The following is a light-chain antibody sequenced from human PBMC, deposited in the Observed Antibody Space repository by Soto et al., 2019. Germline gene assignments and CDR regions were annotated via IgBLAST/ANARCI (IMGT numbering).Light chain of an antibody. V-gene: IGKV1-39*01. J-gene: IGKJ3*01. CDR3: QQSFSTRFT. CDR2: AAS. Sequence: DIQMTQSPSSLSASVGDRVTITCRASQSISNYLNWYQQKPGKAPKLLICAASSLQNVVPSRFSGSGSGTDFTLTISSLQPEDFATYYCQQSFSTRFTFGPGTKVDI. CDR1: QSISNY.